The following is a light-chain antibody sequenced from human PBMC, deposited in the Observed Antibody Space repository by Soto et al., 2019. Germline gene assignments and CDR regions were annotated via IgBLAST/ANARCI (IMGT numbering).Light chain of an antibody. V-gene: IGKV1-9*01. CDR2: EAS. CDR1: HDISTF. J-gene: IGKJ5*01. CDR3: QQLYTLPFT. Sequence: DIQVTQSPCFLSASIGDRVTITCRASHDISTFLAWYQQKPGKAPKLLIYEASTLQSGVPSRFSGSGSGTEFTLTISGLLPEDFAAYHCQQLYTLPFTFGQRKRLEI.